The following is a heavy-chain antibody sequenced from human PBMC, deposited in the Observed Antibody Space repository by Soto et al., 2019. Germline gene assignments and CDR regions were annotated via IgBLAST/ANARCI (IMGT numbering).Heavy chain of an antibody. CDR1: EFTVSTNY. CDR2: IYSGGAT. V-gene: IGHV3-53*01. D-gene: IGHD4-4*01. CDR3: ARASYRAVAY. J-gene: IGHJ4*02. Sequence: GSLRLSCAASEFTVSTNYFSWVRQAPGKGLEWVSGIYSGGATYYADSVKGRFTFSRDNSKNTLYLQMNTLRVEDTALYYCARASYRAVAYWGQGTLVTV.